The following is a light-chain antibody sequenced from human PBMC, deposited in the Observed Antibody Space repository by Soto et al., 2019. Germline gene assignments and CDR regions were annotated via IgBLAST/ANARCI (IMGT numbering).Light chain of an antibody. CDR3: QQYNRNSPWA. Sequence: DVQMTQSPSTLSASVGERVTITCRASQSVSTLLAWYQQKPGKAPKLLIYKASTLETGVPSRFSGSGSGTEFTLTISSLQPDDFATYYCQQYNRNSPWAFGQGTKVEIK. CDR1: QSVSTL. V-gene: IGKV1-5*03. J-gene: IGKJ1*01. CDR2: KAS.